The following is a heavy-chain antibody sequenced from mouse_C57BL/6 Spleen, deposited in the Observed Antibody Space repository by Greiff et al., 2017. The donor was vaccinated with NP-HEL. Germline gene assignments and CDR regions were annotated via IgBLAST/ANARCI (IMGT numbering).Heavy chain of an antibody. CDR2: ISDGGSYT. CDR3: AREDYYYGSSYAMDY. Sequence: EVQVVESGGGLVKPGGSLKLSCAASGFTFSSYAMSWVRQTPEKRLEWVATISDGGSYTYYPDNVKGRFTISRDNAKNNLYLQMSHLKSEDTAMYYCAREDYYYGSSYAMDYWGQGTSVTVSS. J-gene: IGHJ4*01. CDR1: GFTFSSYA. D-gene: IGHD1-1*01. V-gene: IGHV5-4*01.